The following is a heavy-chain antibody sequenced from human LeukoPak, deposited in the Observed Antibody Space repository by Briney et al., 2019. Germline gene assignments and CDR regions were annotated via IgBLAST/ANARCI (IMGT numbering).Heavy chain of an antibody. CDR3: ASDPHSVVVTATLGY. CDR1: GGTFSSYA. J-gene: IGHJ4*02. Sequence: ASVKVSCKASGGTFSSYAISWVRQAPGQGLEWMGRIIPILGIANYAQKFQGRVTITADKSTSTAYMELSSLRSEDTAVYYCASDPHSVVVTATLGYWGQGTLVTVSS. CDR2: IIPILGIA. V-gene: IGHV1-69*04. D-gene: IGHD2-21*02.